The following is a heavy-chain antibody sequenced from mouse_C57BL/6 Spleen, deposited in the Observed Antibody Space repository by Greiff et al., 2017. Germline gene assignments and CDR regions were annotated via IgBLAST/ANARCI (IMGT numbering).Heavy chain of an antibody. Sequence: DVHLVESGGGLVQPGGSMKLSCAASGFTFSDAWMDWVRQSPEKGLEWVAEIRNKANTHATSYAESVKGRITISRDDSKSSVYLQMNSLRAEDTGIYSCTPFTTVVASDWYFDVWGTGTTVTVSS. CDR2: IRNKANTHAT. CDR1: GFTFSDAW. CDR3: TPFTTVVASDWYFDV. D-gene: IGHD1-1*01. V-gene: IGHV6-6*01. J-gene: IGHJ1*03.